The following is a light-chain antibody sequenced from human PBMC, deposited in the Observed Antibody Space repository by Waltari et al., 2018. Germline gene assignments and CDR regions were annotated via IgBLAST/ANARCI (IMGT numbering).Light chain of an antibody. J-gene: IGKJ4*02. CDR1: QSISRP. Sequence: CRASQSISRPLNWYQQKQGEAPRLQIYAASTRATGVPYRFSGGGSGTDFSLTITRLEPEDFATYYCQKSFRIPVTFGGGTRVELK. CDR2: AAS. CDR3: QKSFRIPVT. V-gene: IGKV1-39*01.